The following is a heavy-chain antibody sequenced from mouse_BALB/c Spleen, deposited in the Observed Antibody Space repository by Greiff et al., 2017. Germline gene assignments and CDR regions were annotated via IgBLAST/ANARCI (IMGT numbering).Heavy chain of an antibody. CDR3: TRSIYYDFDY. V-gene: IGHV1S81*02. CDR1: GYTFTSYY. D-gene: IGHD1-1*01. Sequence: VQLQQSGAELVKPGASVKLSCKASGYTFTSYYMYWVKQRPGQGLEWIGEINPSNGGTNFNEKFKSKATLTVDKSSSTAYMQLSSLTSEDSAVYYCTRSIYYDFDYWGQGTTLTVSS. CDR2: INPSNGGT. J-gene: IGHJ2*01.